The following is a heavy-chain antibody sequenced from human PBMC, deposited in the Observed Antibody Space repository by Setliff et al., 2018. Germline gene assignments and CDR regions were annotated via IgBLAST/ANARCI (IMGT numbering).Heavy chain of an antibody. V-gene: IGHV4-59*08. D-gene: IGHD3-9*01. J-gene: IGHJ6*04. CDR3: ARHALSFDSAWDV. CDR2: IHNNGRI. Sequence: SETLSLTCTVSGGSISSYYWIWIRQPPGKGLEWIGYIHNNGRIKYNPALKSRVTISLDTSKNQFSLNLNSATAADTAVYYCARHALSFDSAWDVWGKGTTVTVSS. CDR1: GGSISSYY.